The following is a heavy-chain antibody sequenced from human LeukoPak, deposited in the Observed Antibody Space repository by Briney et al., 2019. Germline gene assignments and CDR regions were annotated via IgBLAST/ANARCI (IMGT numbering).Heavy chain of an antibody. V-gene: IGHV4-59*08. CDR3: ARHPPKSFFDY. CDR1: GGSISSYY. CDR2: IYYSGST. J-gene: IGHJ4*03. Sequence: SETLSLTCTVSGGSISSYYWSWIRQPPGKGLEWIAYIYYSGSTNYNPSLKSRVTISVDTSKSQFFLKLTSMTAADTAVYYCARHPPKSFFDYWGQGTLVTVSS.